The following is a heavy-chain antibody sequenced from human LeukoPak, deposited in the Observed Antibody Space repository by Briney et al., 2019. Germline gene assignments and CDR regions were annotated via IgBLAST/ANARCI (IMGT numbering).Heavy chain of an antibody. J-gene: IGHJ4*02. CDR1: GGSISSYY. D-gene: IGHD3-22*01. CDR3: ARWGYDSSGYYYPYFDY. Sequence: SETLSLTCTVSGGSISSYYWSWIRQPPGKGLEWIGYIYYSGSTNYNPSLKSRVTISVDKSKNQFSLKLSSVTAADTAVYYCARWGYDSSGYYYPYFDYWGQGTLVTVSS. CDR2: IYYSGST. V-gene: IGHV4-59*08.